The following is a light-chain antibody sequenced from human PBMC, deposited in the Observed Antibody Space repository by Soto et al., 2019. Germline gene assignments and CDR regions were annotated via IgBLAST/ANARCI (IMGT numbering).Light chain of an antibody. CDR2: DAS. CDR1: QSVSSY. CDR3: QQRSNWPIT. V-gene: IGKV3-11*01. J-gene: IGKJ5*01. Sequence: EIVLTQSPATLSLSPGERATLSCRASQSVSSYLVWYQQKPGQAPRLLISDASNRATGIPARFSGSGFGTDFTLTISSLEPEDFAIYYCQQRSNWPITFGQGTRLEIK.